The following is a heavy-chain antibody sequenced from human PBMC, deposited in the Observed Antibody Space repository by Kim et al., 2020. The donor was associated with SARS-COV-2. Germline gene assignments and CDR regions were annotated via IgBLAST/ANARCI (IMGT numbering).Heavy chain of an antibody. Sequence: KFQGRVTITADESTSTAYMELSSLRSEDTAVYYCARPYGSGSYYDNWFDPWGQGTLVTVSS. CDR3: ARPYGSGSYYDNWFDP. V-gene: IGHV1-69*01. J-gene: IGHJ5*02. D-gene: IGHD3-10*01.